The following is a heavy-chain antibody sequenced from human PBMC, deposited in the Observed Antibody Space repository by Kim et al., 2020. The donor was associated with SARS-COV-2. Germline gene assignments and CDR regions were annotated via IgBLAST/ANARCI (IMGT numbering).Heavy chain of an antibody. J-gene: IGHJ4*02. V-gene: IGHV3-30*18. CDR3: AKDGRTGTTQDYFDY. Sequence: GGSLRLSCAASGFTFSSYGMHWVRQAPGKGLEWVAVISYDGSNKYYADSVKGRFTISRDNSKNTLYLQMNSLRAEDTAVYYCAKDGRTGTTQDYFDYWGQGTLVTVSS. D-gene: IGHD1-1*01. CDR1: GFTFSSYG. CDR2: ISYDGSNK.